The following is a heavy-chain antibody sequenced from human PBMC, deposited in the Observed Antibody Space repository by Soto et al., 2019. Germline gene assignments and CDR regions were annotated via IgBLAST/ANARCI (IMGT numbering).Heavy chain of an antibody. J-gene: IGHJ5*02. Sequence: KRLEWMGGFDPGDGNTKYSQKFQGRVTMTEDTSTDTAYMELSSLRSEDTAVYYCATREYYDFWSGYSSWFDPWGKRPLLSVSS. CDR2: FDPGDGNT. D-gene: IGHD3-3*01. CDR3: ATREYYDFWSGYSSWFDP. V-gene: IGHV1-24*01.